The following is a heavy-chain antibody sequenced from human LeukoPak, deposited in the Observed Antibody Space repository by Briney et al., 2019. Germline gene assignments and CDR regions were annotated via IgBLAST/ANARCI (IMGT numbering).Heavy chain of an antibody. V-gene: IGHV1-18*01. J-gene: IGHJ5*02. D-gene: IGHD2-2*01. CDR1: GYTFTSYG. CDR3: ARVSCSSTRCYYPFDP. Sequence: GASVKVSCKASGYTFTSYGISWVRQAPGQGLEWMGWISAYNGNTNYAQKLQGRVTMTTDTSTSTGYMELRSLRSDDTAVYYCARVSCSSTRCYYPFDPWGQGTLVTVSS. CDR2: ISAYNGNT.